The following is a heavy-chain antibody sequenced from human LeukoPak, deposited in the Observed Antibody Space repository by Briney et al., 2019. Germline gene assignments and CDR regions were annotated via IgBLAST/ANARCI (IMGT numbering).Heavy chain of an antibody. CDR2: ISSSSSYI. CDR3: ARAYPFHYYMDV. CDR1: GYSISSGYY. D-gene: IGHD3-3*02. Sequence: ETLSLTCTVSGYSISSGYYWGWIRQPPGKGLEWVSSISSSSSYIYYADSVKGRFTISRDNAKNSLYLQMNSLRAEDTAVYYCARAYPFHYYMDVWGKGTTVTVSS. V-gene: IGHV3-21*01. J-gene: IGHJ6*03.